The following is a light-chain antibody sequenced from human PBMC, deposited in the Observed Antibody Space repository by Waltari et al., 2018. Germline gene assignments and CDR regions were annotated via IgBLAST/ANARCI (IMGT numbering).Light chain of an antibody. Sequence: EIVLTQSPGTLSLSPGERATLSCRASQSLSSSLAWYQQRPGQAPRLLIDDVSNGASGSPARFSGSGSGTDFTLTISSLEPEDFAVYYCQQRTNRPRMYTVGQGTKLEI. CDR2: DVS. V-gene: IGKV3-11*01. CDR1: QSLSSS. CDR3: QQRTNRPRMYT. J-gene: IGKJ2*01.